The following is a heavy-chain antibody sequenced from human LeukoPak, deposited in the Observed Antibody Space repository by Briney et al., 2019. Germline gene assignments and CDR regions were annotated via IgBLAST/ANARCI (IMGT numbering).Heavy chain of an antibody. CDR1: GGSISSYY. J-gene: IGHJ4*02. CDR3: ARHVSYYDSSGYYYVD. Sequence: SETLSLTCTVSGGSISSYYWSWIRQPPGKGLEWIGYIYYSGSTNYNPSLKSRVTISVDTFKNQFSLKLSSVTAADTAVYYCARHVSYYDSSGYYYVDWGQGTLVTVSS. V-gene: IGHV4-59*08. CDR2: IYYSGST. D-gene: IGHD3-22*01.